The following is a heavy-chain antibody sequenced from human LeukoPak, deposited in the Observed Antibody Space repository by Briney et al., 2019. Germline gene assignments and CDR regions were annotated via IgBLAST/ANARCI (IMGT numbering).Heavy chain of an antibody. V-gene: IGHV4-34*01. J-gene: IGHJ6*02. CDR2: INHSGST. CDR1: GGFFSGYY. CDR3: ARWKRYYGSGSRATYGMDV. D-gene: IGHD3-10*01. Sequence: PSETLSLTCAVYGGFFSGYYWSWIRQPPGKGLEWIGEINHSGSTNYNPSLKSRVTISVDTSKNQFSLKLSSVTAADTAVYYCARWKRYYGSGSRATYGMDVWGQGTTVTVSS.